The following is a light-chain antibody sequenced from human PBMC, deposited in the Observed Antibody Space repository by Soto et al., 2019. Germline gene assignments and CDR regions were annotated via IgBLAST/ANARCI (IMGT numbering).Light chain of an antibody. CDR3: QQSGSSPWT. Sequence: EIVLTQSPGTLSLSPGERASLSCRASQSVSSSYLAWYQQKPGQAPRLLIYGASNRATGIPDRFSGSGSGTDFTLTISKLEPEDFAVYYCQQSGSSPWTFGQGTKVDI. CDR1: QSVSSSY. CDR2: GAS. J-gene: IGKJ1*01. V-gene: IGKV3-20*01.